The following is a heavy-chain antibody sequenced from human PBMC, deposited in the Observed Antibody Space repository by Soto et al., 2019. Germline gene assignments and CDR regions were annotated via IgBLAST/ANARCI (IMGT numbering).Heavy chain of an antibody. V-gene: IGHV1-8*02. Sequence: ASVKVSCKASGYTFTSYDINWVRQATGQGLEWMGWMNPNSGNTGYAQKFQGRVTMTRNTSISTAYMELSSLRSEDTAVYYWARGIVVVPAAINWFDPWGQGTLVTVSS. D-gene: IGHD2-2*02. J-gene: IGHJ5*02. CDR3: ARGIVVVPAAINWFDP. CDR1: GYTFTSYD. CDR2: MNPNSGNT.